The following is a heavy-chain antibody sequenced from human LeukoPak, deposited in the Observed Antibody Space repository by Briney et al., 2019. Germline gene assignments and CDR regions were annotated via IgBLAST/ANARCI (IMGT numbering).Heavy chain of an antibody. D-gene: IGHD3-10*01. J-gene: IGHJ6*04. CDR2: INAGNGNT. V-gene: IGHV1-3*01. CDR1: GYTFTSYA. Sequence: GASVKVSCKASGYTFTSYAMHWVRQAPGQRLEWMGWINAGNGNTKYSQKFQGRVTITRDTSASTAYMELSSLRSEDTAVYYCAWGLLWFGETHYYYYGMDVWGKGTTVTVSS. CDR3: AWGLLWFGETHYYYYGMDV.